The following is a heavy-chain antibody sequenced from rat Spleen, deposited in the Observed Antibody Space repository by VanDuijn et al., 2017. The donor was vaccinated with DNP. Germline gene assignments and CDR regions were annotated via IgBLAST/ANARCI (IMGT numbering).Heavy chain of an antibody. CDR2: IQSGGST. Sequence: QVQLKESGPGLVQPSETLSLTCTVSGFSLTNYHVHWVRQPPGKGLEWMGRIQSGGSTEYNSALKSRLSINRDTSKSQVFLKMNSLQTEDTATYYCARAYYGYKAYFDYWGQGVMVTVSS. D-gene: IGHD1-9*01. CDR1: GFSLTNYH. V-gene: IGHV2-27*01. J-gene: IGHJ2*01. CDR3: ARAYYGYKAYFDY.